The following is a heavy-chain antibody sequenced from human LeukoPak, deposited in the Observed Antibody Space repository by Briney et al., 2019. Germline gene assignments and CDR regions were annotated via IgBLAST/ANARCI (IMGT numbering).Heavy chain of an antibody. CDR3: ARESRETNYFDY. CDR2: IKQDGSEK. J-gene: IGHJ4*02. Sequence: GGSLRLSCAASGFTFNNYWMSWVRQAPGKGLEWVANIKQDGSEKYYVDSVKGRFTISRDNAKNSLYLQMNSLRAEGTAVYYCARESRETNYFDYWGQGTLVTVSS. D-gene: IGHD1/OR15-1a*01. CDR1: GFTFNNYW. V-gene: IGHV3-7*01.